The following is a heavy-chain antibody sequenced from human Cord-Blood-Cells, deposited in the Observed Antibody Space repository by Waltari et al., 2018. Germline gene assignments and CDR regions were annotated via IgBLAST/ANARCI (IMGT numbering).Heavy chain of an antibody. V-gene: IGHV3-9*01. CDR1: GFTFDDYA. D-gene: IGHD2-21*02. CDR3: AKDMGYGGNSHWYFDL. CDR2: ISWNSGSI. J-gene: IGHJ2*01. Sequence: EVQLVESGGGLVQPGRSLRLSCAASGFTFDDYAMHWVRQARGKCLEWVSGISWNSGSIGYADSVKGRFTISRDNAKNSLYLQMNSLRAEDTALYYCAKDMGYGGNSHWYFDLWGRGTLVTVSS.